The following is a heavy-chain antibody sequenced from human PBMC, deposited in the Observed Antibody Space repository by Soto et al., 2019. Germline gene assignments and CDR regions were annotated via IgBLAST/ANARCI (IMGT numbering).Heavy chain of an antibody. CDR1: GYIFVNYG. V-gene: IGHV1-18*01. CDR3: VMVDNYVTPTPQDV. J-gene: IGHJ6*02. CDR2: ISPYTGNT. Sequence: QVQLVQSGDEVKKPGASVKVSCNDSGYIFVNYGIAWVRQAPGQGLEWMGWISPYTGNTHSASKVQGRLTMTTDTSTSTAYVDLGSLTSDDTAVYYCVMVDNYVTPTPQDVWGQGTTVTVSS. D-gene: IGHD3-16*01.